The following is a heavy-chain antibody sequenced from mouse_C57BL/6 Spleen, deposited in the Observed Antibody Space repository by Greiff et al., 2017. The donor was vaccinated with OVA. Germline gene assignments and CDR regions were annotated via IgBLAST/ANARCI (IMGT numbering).Heavy chain of an antibody. V-gene: IGHV7-1*01. CDR1: GFTFSDFY. Sequence: DVMLVESGGGLVQSGRSLRLSCATSGFTFSDFYMEWVRQAPGKGLEWIAASRNKANDYTTEYSASVKGRFIVSRDTSQSILYLQMNALRAEDTAIYYCARDASDSSMDYWGQGTSVTVSA. CDR3: ARDASDSSMDY. J-gene: IGHJ4*01. CDR2: SRNKANDYTT. D-gene: IGHD2-4*01.